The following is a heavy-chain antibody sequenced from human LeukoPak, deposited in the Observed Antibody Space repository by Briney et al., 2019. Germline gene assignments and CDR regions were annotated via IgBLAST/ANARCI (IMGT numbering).Heavy chain of an antibody. CDR3: ARHSYGDYGVIDAFDI. CDR2: IKQDESEK. CDR1: GFTFSSYS. V-gene: IGHV3-7*01. D-gene: IGHD4-17*01. J-gene: IGHJ3*02. Sequence: PGGSLRLSCAASGFTFSSYSMHWVRQAPGKGLEWVANIKQDESEKYYVDSVKGRFTISRDNAKNSLYLQMNSLRAEDTAVYFCARHSYGDYGVIDAFDIWGQGTMVTVSS.